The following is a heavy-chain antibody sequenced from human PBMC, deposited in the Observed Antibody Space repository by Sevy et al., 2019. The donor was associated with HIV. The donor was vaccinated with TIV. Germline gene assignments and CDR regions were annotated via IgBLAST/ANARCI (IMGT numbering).Heavy chain of an antibody. CDR3: ASQPGYRSTYYGFSLSRTFDS. CDR1: GGSITSNNYY. J-gene: IGHJ4*02. V-gene: IGHV4-39*01. Sequence: SETLSLTCSVSGGSITSNNYYWGWIRQHPGKGLEWIGSIYHSGNTYYKPSLKSRLTVSVDTSRSHFSLTVTSVAASDTDVYFCASQPGYRSTYYGFSLSRTFDSWGPGTRVTVSS. CDR2: IYHSGNT. D-gene: IGHD6-19*01.